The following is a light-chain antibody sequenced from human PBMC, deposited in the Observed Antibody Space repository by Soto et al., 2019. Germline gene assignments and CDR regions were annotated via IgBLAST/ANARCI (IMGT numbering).Light chain of an antibody. V-gene: IGLV2-14*03. CDR2: DVN. CDR3: CSYSGSNTIVV. CDR1: SSDVGGYNF. Sequence: QSALTQPASVSGSPGQSITISCTGTSSDVGGYNFVSWYQQHPGKAPRLMIFDVNNRPSGVSTRFSGSKSGNTASLTISGLQPEDEADYYCCSYSGSNTIVVFGGGTKVTVL. J-gene: IGLJ2*01.